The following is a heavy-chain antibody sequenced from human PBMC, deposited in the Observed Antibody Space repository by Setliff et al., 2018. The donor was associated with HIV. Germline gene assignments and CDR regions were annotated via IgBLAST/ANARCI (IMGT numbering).Heavy chain of an antibody. D-gene: IGHD5-18*01. V-gene: IGHV3-11*05. CDR2: ISSSSSYT. CDR1: GGSFSDYY. Sequence: LSLTCAVYGGSFSDYYWTWIRQAPGKGLEWVSYISSSSSYTNYADSVKGRFTISRDNAKNSLYLQMNSLRAEDTAVYYCARGPIQLPDYWGQGTLVTVSS. J-gene: IGHJ4*02. CDR3: ARGPIQLPDY.